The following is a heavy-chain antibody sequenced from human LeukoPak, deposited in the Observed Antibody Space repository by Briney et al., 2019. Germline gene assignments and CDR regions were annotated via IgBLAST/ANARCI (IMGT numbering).Heavy chain of an antibody. CDR2: IRYDGRNK. V-gene: IGHV3-30*02. CDR3: AKLGCSSTSCYQYQVGY. J-gene: IGHJ4*02. CDR1: GFTFSSYG. Sequence: GGSLRLSCAASGFTFSSYGMHWVRQAPGKGLEWVTFIRYDGRNKYYADSVKGRFTISRGNSKNTLYLQMNSLRAEDTAVYYCAKLGCSSTSCYQYQVGYWGQGTLVTVSS. D-gene: IGHD2-2*01.